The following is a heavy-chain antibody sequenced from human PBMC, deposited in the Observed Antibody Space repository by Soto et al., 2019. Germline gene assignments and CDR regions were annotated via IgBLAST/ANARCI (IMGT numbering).Heavy chain of an antibody. CDR3: ARGYYDILTGPQPSDY. Sequence: ASSVKSAGRGSGYACRCWGIRWLRKAPGQGLEWMGWISAYNGNTNYAQKLQGRVTMTTDTSTSTAYMELRSLRSDDTAVYYCARGYYDILTGPQPSDYWGQGTLVTVSS. D-gene: IGHD3-9*01. CDR1: GYACRCWG. CDR2: ISAYNGNT. V-gene: IGHV1-18*01. J-gene: IGHJ4*02.